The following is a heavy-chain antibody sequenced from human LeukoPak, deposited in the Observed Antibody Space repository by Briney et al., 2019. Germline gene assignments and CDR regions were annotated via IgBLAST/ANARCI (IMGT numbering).Heavy chain of an antibody. CDR1: GFTFSSYW. J-gene: IGHJ6*03. D-gene: IGHD3-22*01. V-gene: IGHV3-73*01. CDR3: TREVVIFYYYYMDV. Sequence: GGSLRLSCVASGFTFSSYWMTWVRQASGKGLEWVGRIRSKANSYATTYAASVKGRFTISRDDSKNTAYLQMNSLKTEDTAVYYCTREVVIFYYYYMDVWGTGTTVTVSS. CDR2: IRSKANSYAT.